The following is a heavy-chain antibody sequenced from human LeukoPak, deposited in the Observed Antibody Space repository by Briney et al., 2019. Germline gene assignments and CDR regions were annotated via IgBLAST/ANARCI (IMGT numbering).Heavy chain of an antibody. CDR2: INPNSGGT. CDR1: GYTFTSYA. V-gene: IGHV1-2*02. Sequence: ASVKVSCKASGYTFTSYAMNWVRQAPGQGLEWMGWINPNSGGTNYAQKFQGRVTMTRDTSISTAYMELGRLRSDDTAVYYCARGGSYKTTAYYFDYWGQGTLVTVSS. D-gene: IGHD1-26*01. J-gene: IGHJ4*02. CDR3: ARGGSYKTTAYYFDY.